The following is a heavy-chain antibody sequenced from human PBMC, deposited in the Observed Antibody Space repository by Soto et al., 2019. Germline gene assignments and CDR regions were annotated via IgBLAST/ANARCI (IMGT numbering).Heavy chain of an antibody. CDR1: GYTFTTYY. CDR2: IYPNGGST. J-gene: IGHJ3*02. CDR3: ARLYAGTWSGHDNSGAFDI. V-gene: IGHV1-46*03. Sequence: QVQLGQSGAEVKKPGASVKVSCKASGYTFTTYYMHWVRQAPGQGLEWMGRIYPNGGSTDYAQKFQARVTMTRDTSTTTVYMELSSLRSDDTAVYFCARLYAGTWSGHDNSGAFDIWGQGTMVTVSS. D-gene: IGHD5-12*01.